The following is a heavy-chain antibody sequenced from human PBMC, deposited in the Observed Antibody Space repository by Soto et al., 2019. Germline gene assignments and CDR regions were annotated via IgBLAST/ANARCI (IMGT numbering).Heavy chain of an antibody. CDR2: ISGSGASA. Sequence: EVQLLESGGGLVQPGGSLRLSCAASGFTFSNYAMSWVRQAPGKGLEWVSAISGSGASAYYADSVKGRFTISRDNSKNTLYLQMNSLRAEDTAVYYCAKEYCASTSCNFDHWGQGTLVTVSS. J-gene: IGHJ4*02. CDR3: AKEYCASTSCNFDH. CDR1: GFTFSNYA. V-gene: IGHV3-23*01. D-gene: IGHD2-2*01.